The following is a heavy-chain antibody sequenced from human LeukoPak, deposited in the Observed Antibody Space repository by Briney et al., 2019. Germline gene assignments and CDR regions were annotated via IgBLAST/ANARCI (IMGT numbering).Heavy chain of an antibody. D-gene: IGHD1-26*01. CDR2: ISSSSRYI. CDR1: GFTFDTYD. Sequence: GGSLRLSCVASGFTFDTYDMNWVRQAPGKGLEWVSSISSSSRYIDSADSVKGRFTISRDNTKNSLYLQMNSLRAEDTAVYYCAKDRVATYFYYMDVWGKGTTVTVSS. V-gene: IGHV3-21*01. CDR3: AKDRVATYFYYMDV. J-gene: IGHJ6*03.